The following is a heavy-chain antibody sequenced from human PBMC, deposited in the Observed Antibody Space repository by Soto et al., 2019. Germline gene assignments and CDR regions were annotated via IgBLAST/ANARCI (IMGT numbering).Heavy chain of an antibody. J-gene: IGHJ5*02. CDR1: GYSISSGYY. V-gene: IGHV4-38-2*02. CDR3: ARDLVPHYYGSGSGRWFDP. D-gene: IGHD3-10*01. CDR2: IYHSGST. Sequence: KTSETLSLTCAVSGYSISSGYYWGWIRQPPGKGLEWIGSIYHSGSTYYNPSLKSRVTISVDTSKNQFSLKLSSVTAADTAVYYCARDLVPHYYGSGSGRWFDPRGQGTLVTVSS.